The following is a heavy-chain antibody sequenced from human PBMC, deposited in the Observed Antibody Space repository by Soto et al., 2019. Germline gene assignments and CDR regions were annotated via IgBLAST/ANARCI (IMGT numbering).Heavy chain of an antibody. V-gene: IGHV4-39*01. CDR2: IYYSGST. CDR1: GGSISSSSYY. J-gene: IGHJ6*03. CDR3: ARRRQLGKRNYYYYMDV. D-gene: IGHD1-1*01. Sequence: PSETLSLTCTVSGGSISSSSYYWGWIRQPPGKGLEWIGSIYYSGSTYYNPSLKSRVTISVDTSKNQFSLKLSSVTAADTAVYYCARRRQLGKRNYYYYMDVWGKGTTVTVSS.